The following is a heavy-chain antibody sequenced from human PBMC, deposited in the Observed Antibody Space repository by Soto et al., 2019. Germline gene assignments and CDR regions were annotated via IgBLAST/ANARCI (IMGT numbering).Heavy chain of an antibody. D-gene: IGHD3-3*01. J-gene: IGHJ3*02. CDR2: ISSSGSTI. V-gene: IGHV3-11*01. CDR1: GFTFSDYY. CDR3: AMEFYDFWSGYLEKDAFDI. Sequence: GGSLRLSCAASGFTFSDYYMSWIRQAPGKGLEWVSYISSSGSTIYYADSVKGRFTISSDNAKNSLYLQMNSLRAEDMAVYYCAMEFYDFWSGYLEKDAFDIWGQGTMVTVSS.